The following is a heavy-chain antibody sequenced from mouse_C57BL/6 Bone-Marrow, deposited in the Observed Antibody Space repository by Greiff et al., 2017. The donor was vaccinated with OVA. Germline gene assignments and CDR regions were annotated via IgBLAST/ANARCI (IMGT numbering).Heavy chain of an antibody. CDR3: ARYDYGSSSYWYFDV. CDR1: GYTFTDYY. Sequence: VQLQQSGPELVKPGASVKISCKASGYTFTDYYMNWVKQSHGKSLEWIGDINPNNGGTSYNQKFKGKATLTVDKSSSTAYMELRSLTSEDSAVYYCARYDYGSSSYWYFDVWGTGTTVTVSS. D-gene: IGHD1-1*01. V-gene: IGHV1-26*01. J-gene: IGHJ1*03. CDR2: INPNNGGT.